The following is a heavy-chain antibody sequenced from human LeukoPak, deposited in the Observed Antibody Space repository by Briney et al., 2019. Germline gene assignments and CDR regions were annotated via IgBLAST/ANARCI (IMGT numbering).Heavy chain of an antibody. CDR2: IYYSGST. D-gene: IGHD3-16*01. Sequence: SETLSLTCTVSGGSISSSSYCWGWIRQPPGKGLEWIGSIYYSGSTYYNPSLKSRVTISVDTSKNQFSLKLSSVTAADTAVYYCARDFVQVGGRLGGSVDYWGQGTLVTVSS. CDR3: ARDFVQVGGRLGGSVDY. CDR1: GGSISSSSYC. V-gene: IGHV4-39*07. J-gene: IGHJ4*02.